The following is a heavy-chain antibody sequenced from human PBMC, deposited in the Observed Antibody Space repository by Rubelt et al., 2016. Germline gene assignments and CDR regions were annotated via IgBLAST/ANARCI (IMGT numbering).Heavy chain of an antibody. CDR3: ARDLGSDSSSFGAFDI. J-gene: IGHJ3*02. V-gene: IGHV3-7*03. CDR1: GFTFSSYC. Sequence: EVQLVESGGGLVQPGGSLRLSCAASGFTFSSYCMSWVRQAPGKGLEWVAHRKQDGGEKYYVDSVTGRFTLARDNAKNSVYLQMNSLRAEDTAVYYCARDLGSDSSSFGAFDIWGQGTMVTVSS. D-gene: IGHD6-13*01. CDR2: RKQDGGEK.